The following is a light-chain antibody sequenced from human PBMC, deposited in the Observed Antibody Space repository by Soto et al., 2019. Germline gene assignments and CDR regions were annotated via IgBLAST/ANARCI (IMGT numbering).Light chain of an antibody. Sequence: QSALTQPPSASGSPGQSVTISCTGTSSDVGAYNFVSWYQQHPGKVPKLIIYEVVERPSGVPDRFSGSKSGNTASLTVSGLQAEDEADYYCNSYAGSNILVFGGETKLTVL. CDR3: NSYAGSNILV. CDR2: EVV. CDR1: SSDVGAYNF. V-gene: IGLV2-8*01. J-gene: IGLJ2*01.